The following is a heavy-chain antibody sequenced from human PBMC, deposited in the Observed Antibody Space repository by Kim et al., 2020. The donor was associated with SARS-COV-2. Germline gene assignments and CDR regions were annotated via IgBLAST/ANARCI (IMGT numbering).Heavy chain of an antibody. D-gene: IGHD3-10*01. V-gene: IGHV3-53*01. Sequence: GGSLRLSCAASGFTVSSNYMSWVRQAPGKGLEWVSVIYSGGSTYYADSVKGRFTISRDNSKNTLYLQMNSLRAEDTAVYYCARDDYYGSGSYSHYWGQGTLVTVSS. J-gene: IGHJ4*02. CDR2: IYSGGST. CDR1: GFTVSSNY. CDR3: ARDDYYGSGSYSHY.